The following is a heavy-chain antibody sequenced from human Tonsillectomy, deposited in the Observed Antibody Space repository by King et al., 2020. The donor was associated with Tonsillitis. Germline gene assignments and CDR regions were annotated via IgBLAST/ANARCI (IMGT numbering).Heavy chain of an antibody. D-gene: IGHD2-8*01. CDR3: TTLRHCTNGVCCDY. Sequence: DVQLVESGGGLVQPGGSLKLSCAASGFTFSGSAMHWVRQASGKGLEWVGRIRSKFNNYATAYAASVKGIFTISRDDSKNTAYLQMNSLKTEDTAVYYCTTLRHCTNGVCCDYWGQGTLVTVSS. J-gene: IGHJ4*02. CDR1: GFTFSGSA. CDR2: IRSKFNNYAT. V-gene: IGHV3-73*02.